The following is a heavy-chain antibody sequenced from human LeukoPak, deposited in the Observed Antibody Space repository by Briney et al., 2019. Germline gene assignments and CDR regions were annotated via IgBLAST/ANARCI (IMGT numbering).Heavy chain of an antibody. Sequence: GGSLRLSCAASGFTFSTSWMSWVRQVPGKGLEWVAHIKGDGSEKYYADSVKGRFTISRDNAKNSLYLQMNSLRAEDTTLYYCARSRDHAFDIWGQGTMVTVSS. CDR2: IKGDGSEK. J-gene: IGHJ3*02. V-gene: IGHV3-7*02. CDR3: ARSRDHAFDI. CDR1: GFTFSTSW. D-gene: IGHD5-24*01.